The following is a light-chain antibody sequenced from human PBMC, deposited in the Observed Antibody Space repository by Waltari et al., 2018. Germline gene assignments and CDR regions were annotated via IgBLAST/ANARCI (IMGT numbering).Light chain of an antibody. CDR2: DAF. CDR1: QSVGRS. V-gene: IGKV3-20*01. Sequence: EIVLTQSPGTLSLSPGERVTLSCRASQSVGRSLAWYQQKPAQAPRLLIYDAFTRATGIADRFSGSGSGTDFSLTISRLDPEDFAVYYCQMYVRLPATFGQGTKVEIK. CDR3: QMYVRLPAT. J-gene: IGKJ1*01.